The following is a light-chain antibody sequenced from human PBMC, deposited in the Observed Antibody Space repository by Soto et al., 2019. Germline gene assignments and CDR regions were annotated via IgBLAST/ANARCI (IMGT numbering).Light chain of an antibody. V-gene: IGLV2-14*02. CDR1: TSDVGRYNT. J-gene: IGLJ1*01. CDR2: EGN. CDR3: SSYAGSSNV. Sequence: QSVLTQPASVSGSPGQSITISCTGTTSDVGRYNTVSWYQQHPGKAPKLIIYEGNKRPSGVSNRFSGSKSGNTASLTVSGLQAEDEADYYCSSYAGSSNVFGTGTKLTVL.